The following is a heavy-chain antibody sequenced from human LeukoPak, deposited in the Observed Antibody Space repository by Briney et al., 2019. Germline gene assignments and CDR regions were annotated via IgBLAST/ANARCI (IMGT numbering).Heavy chain of an antibody. D-gene: IGHD3-16*02. Sequence: PGGSLRLSCAASGFTFSSYWMSWVRQAPGKGLEWVANIKQDGSEKYYVDSVKGRFTISRDNDKNSLFLQMTSLRAEDTAVCYCARVGGRYSPLGYWGQGTLVTVSS. CDR3: ARVGGRYSPLGY. CDR2: IKQDGSEK. J-gene: IGHJ4*02. V-gene: IGHV3-7*01. CDR1: GFTFSSYW.